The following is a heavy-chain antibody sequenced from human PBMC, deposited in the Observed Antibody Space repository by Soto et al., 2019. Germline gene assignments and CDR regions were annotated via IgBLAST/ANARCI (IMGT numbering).Heavy chain of an antibody. Sequence: EVQLVESGGGLVQPGGSLRLSCAASGFTVSSNYMSWVRQAPGKGLEWVSVIYSGGSTYYADSVKGRFTISRDNSKNTLYLQMNSLRAEDTAVYYGARVLGYYYMDVWGKGTTVTVSS. CDR2: IYSGGST. J-gene: IGHJ6*03. CDR1: GFTVSSNY. V-gene: IGHV3-66*01. CDR3: ARVLGYYYMDV.